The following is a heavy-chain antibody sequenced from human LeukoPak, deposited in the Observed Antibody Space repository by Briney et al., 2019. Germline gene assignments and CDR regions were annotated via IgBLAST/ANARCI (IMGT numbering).Heavy chain of an antibody. CDR2: MNPNSGNT. J-gene: IGHJ3*02. CDR3: ARGRENTMIVVVLDAFDI. V-gene: IGHV1-8*03. CDR1: GYTFTSYD. D-gene: IGHD3-22*01. Sequence: GGSVKVSCKASGYTFTSYDINWVRQATGQGLEWMGWMNPNSGNTGYAQKFQGRVTITRNTSISTAYMELSSLRSEDTAVYYCARGRENTMIVVVLDAFDIWGQGTMVTASS.